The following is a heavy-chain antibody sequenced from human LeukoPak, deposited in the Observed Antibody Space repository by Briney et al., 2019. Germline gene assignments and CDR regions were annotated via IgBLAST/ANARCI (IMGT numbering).Heavy chain of an antibody. J-gene: IGHJ4*02. CDR3: ARSGQSGYDYPSEY. D-gene: IGHD5-12*01. CDR2: IWYDGSND. Sequence: GRSLRLSCAASGFTFSRYVMHWVRQAPGKGLEWVAVIWYDGSNDYYADSVKGRFTVSRDNSKNTLCLQMNSLRAEDTAVYYCARSGQSGYDYPSEYWGQGTLVTVSS. CDR1: GFTFSRYV. V-gene: IGHV3-33*01.